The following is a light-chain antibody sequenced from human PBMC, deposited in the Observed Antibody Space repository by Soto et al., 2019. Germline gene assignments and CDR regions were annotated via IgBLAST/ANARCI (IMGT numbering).Light chain of an antibody. V-gene: IGKV1-6*01. Sequence: ASQMAQSPSSLSASVGERVTISCRASQGIRNDLGWYQQKPGKAPKLLIYAASSLQSGVPSRFSGSGSGTDFTLTISSLQPEDFATYYCLQDYNYPLTFGQGTKVDI. CDR1: QGIRND. CDR2: AAS. J-gene: IGKJ1*01. CDR3: LQDYNYPLT.